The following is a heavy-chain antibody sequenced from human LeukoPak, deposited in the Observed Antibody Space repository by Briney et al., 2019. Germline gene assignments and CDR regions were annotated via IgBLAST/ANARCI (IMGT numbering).Heavy chain of an antibody. CDR2: IYYSENT. J-gene: IGHJ4*02. Sequence: SQTLSLTCTVSGGSNSSGDYYWSWIRQPPGKGLEWIGYIYYSENTYYNPSLKGRVTMSVDTSKNQFSLKLSSVTAADTAVYYCARSWGGDYALNSWGQGTLVTVSS. D-gene: IGHD4-17*01. V-gene: IGHV4-30-4*01. CDR3: ARSWGGDYALNS. CDR1: GGSNSSGDYY.